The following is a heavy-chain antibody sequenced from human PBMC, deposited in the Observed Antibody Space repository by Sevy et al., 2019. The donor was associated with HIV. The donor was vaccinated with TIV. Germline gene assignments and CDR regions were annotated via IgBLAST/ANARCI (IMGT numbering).Heavy chain of an antibody. CDR3: ARGLQLWLGHFDY. CDR1: GAAVSGYF. D-gene: IGHD5-18*01. V-gene: IGHV4-59*02. J-gene: IGHJ4*02. Sequence: SETLSLTCAVSGAAVSGYFWSWVRQPPGKGLEWLGYIYDGGTTNYNPSLDSRLTISVDTSKNQFSLKLSSLTAADTAVYYCARGLQLWLGHFDYWGQGTLVTVSS. CDR2: IYDGGTT.